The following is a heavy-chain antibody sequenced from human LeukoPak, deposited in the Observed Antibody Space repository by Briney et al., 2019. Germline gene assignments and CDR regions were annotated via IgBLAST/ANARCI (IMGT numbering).Heavy chain of an antibody. Sequence: ASVKVSCKASGYTFTSYYMHWVRQAPGQGLEWMGWISAYNGNTNYAQKLQGRVTMTTDTSTSTAYMELRSLRSDDTAVYYCARATYYDFWSGYYLWGTPLKEDYYYMDVWGKGTTVTVSS. CDR2: ISAYNGNT. V-gene: IGHV1-18*04. CDR3: ARATYYDFWSGYYLWGTPLKEDYYYMDV. CDR1: GYTFTSYY. J-gene: IGHJ6*03. D-gene: IGHD3-3*01.